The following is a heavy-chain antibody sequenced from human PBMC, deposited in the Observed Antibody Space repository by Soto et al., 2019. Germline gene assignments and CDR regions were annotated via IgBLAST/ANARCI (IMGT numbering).Heavy chain of an antibody. J-gene: IGHJ3*02. D-gene: IGHD3-16*02. V-gene: IGHV1-18*04. CDR1: GYTFTSYG. CDR2: ISAYNGNT. CDR3: ARGLIVTFGGVIVIQTGTSGDAFDI. Sequence: GASVKVSCKASGYTFTSYGISWVRQAPGQGLEWMGWISAYNGNTNYAQKLQGRVTMTTDTSTSTAYMELRSLRSDDTAVYYCARGLIVTFGGVIVIQTGTSGDAFDIRGQGTIVTV.